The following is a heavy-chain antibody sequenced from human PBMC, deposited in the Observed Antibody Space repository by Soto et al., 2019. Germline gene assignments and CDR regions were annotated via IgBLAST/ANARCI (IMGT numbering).Heavy chain of an antibody. CDR2: IWYDGTNK. D-gene: IGHD3-10*01. Sequence: QVQLVESGGGVVQPGRSLRLSCAASGFTFTNYGMHWVRQAPGKGLEWVAVIWYDGTNKYYADSVKGRFTISRDNSENTLYLQMHSLRAEDTAVYYCARTYYFVSGSLHFDYWGQGTLVTVSS. CDR1: GFTFTNYG. V-gene: IGHV3-33*01. CDR3: ARTYYFVSGSLHFDY. J-gene: IGHJ4*02.